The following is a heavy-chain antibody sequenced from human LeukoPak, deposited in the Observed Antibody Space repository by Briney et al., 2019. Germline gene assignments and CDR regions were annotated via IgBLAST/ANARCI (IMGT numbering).Heavy chain of an antibody. J-gene: IGHJ6*02. D-gene: IGHD2-21*02. CDR3: ARRLVTALYYYYYGMDV. CDR2: INSDGSST. CDR1: GFTFSSYW. Sequence: GGSLRLSCAASGFTFSSYWMHWVRHAPGKGLVWVSRINSDGSSTSYADSVKGRFTISRDNAKNTLYLQMNSLRAEDTAVYYCARRLVTALYYYYYGMDVWGQGTTVTVSS. V-gene: IGHV3-74*01.